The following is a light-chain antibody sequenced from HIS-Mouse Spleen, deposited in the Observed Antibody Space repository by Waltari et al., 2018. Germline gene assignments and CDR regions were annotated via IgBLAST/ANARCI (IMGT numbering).Light chain of an antibody. CDR3: CSYAGSSTYWV. J-gene: IGLJ3*02. CDR2: EGS. CDR1: SRDVGSYNL. Sequence: QSALTQPASVSGSPGQSITISCTGTSRDVGSYNLVPWYQQHPGKAPKPMIYEGSKRPSGVSNRFSGSKSGNMASLTISGLQAEDEADYYCCSYAGSSTYWVFGGGTKLTVL. V-gene: IGLV2-23*01.